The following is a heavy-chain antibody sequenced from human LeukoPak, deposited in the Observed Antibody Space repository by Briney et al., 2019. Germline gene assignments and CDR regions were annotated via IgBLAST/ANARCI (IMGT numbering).Heavy chain of an antibody. CDR3: ARDWRDGYNQGIDY. D-gene: IGHD5-24*01. CDR1: GFTFSSYW. V-gene: IGHV3-7*01. J-gene: IGHJ4*02. Sequence: GGSLRLSCAASGFTFSSYWMSWVRQAQGKGLEWVANIKQDGSEKYYVDSVKGRFAMSRDNAKNSVYLQMNSLRVEDTAVYYCARDWRDGYNQGIDYWGQGTLVTVSS. CDR2: IKQDGSEK.